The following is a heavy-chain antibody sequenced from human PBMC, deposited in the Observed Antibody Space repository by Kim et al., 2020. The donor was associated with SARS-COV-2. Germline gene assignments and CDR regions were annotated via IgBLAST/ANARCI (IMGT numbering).Heavy chain of an antibody. CDR3: ARVAGWLPTTDY. J-gene: IGHJ4*02. CDR1: GGSFSGYY. V-gene: IGHV4-34*01. Sequence: SETLSLTCAVYGGSFSGYYWSWIRQPPGKGLEWIGEINHSGSTNYNPSLKSRVTISVDTSKNQFSLKLSSVTAADTAVYYCARVAGWLPTTDYWGQGTLVTVSS. CDR2: INHSGST. D-gene: IGHD6-19*01.